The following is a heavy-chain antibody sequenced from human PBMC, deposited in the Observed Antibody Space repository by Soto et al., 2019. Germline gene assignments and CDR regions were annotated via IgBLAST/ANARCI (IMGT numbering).Heavy chain of an antibody. Sequence: ASVKVSCKASVYTYTSYYIHWVRQAPGQGLEWMGIINPSGGSTSYAQKFQGRVTMTRDTSTSKVYMELSSLRSEDTAVYYCARARNTKQWLGPDDAFDIWGQGTMVTVSS. CDR1: VYTYTSYY. J-gene: IGHJ3*02. V-gene: IGHV1-46*01. CDR2: INPSGGST. D-gene: IGHD6-19*01. CDR3: ARARNTKQWLGPDDAFDI.